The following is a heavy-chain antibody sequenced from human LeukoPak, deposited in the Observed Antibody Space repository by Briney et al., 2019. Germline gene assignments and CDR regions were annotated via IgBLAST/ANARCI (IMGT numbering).Heavy chain of an antibody. CDR3: ARAVVLGAITHYMDA. Sequence: SVKVSCKASGGTFSSYGISWVRQASGQGLEWMGGIIPVFGTPNYAQKFQGRVTITADESTSTAYMELSSLRSDDTAVYYCARAVVLGAITHYMDAWGKGTTVTVSS. CDR1: GGTFSSYG. CDR2: IIPVFGTP. D-gene: IGHD2-2*01. J-gene: IGHJ6*03. V-gene: IGHV1-69*13.